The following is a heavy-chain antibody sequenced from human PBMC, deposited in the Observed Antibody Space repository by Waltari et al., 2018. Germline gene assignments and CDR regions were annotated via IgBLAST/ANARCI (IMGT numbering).Heavy chain of an antibody. CDR3: ARGVTYYYDSSGYWRYYYYGMDV. CDR1: GGSFSGSY. CDR2: INHSGST. V-gene: IGHV4-34*01. D-gene: IGHD3-22*01. Sequence: QVQLQQWGAGLLKPSETLSLTCAVYGGSFSGSYWSWIRQPPGKGLEWIGEINHSGSTNYNPSLKSRVTISVDKSKNQFSLKLSSVTAADTAVYYCARGVTYYYDSSGYWRYYYYGMDVWGQGTTVTVSS. J-gene: IGHJ6*02.